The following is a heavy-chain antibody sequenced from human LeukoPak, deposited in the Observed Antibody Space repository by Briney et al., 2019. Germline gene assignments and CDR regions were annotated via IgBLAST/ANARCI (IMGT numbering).Heavy chain of an antibody. CDR1: GFTFSSYS. V-gene: IGHV3-21*01. CDR2: ISSSSSYI. D-gene: IGHD3-10*01. CDR3: AKDGYYGSGSYFHVYYYYGMDV. J-gene: IGHJ6*02. Sequence: GGSLRLSCAASGFTFSSYSMNWVRQTPGKGLEWVSSISSSSSYIYYADSVKGRFTISRDNAKNSLYLQMNSLRAEDTAVYYCAKDGYYGSGSYFHVYYYYGMDVWGQGTTVTVSS.